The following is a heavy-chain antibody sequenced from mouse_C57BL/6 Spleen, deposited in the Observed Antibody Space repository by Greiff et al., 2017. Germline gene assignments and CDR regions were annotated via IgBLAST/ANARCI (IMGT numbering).Heavy chain of an antibody. CDR1: GFSLTRYG. Sequence: VKLMESGPGLVAPSQSLSITCTVSGFSLTRYGVDWVRQSPGKGLEWLGVIWGVGSTNYNSALKSRLSISKDNSKSYVFLKMNSLQTDDTSMYYCASRGSNYGFAYWGQGTLVTVSA. CDR3: ASRGSNYGFAY. D-gene: IGHD2-5*01. V-gene: IGHV2-6*01. CDR2: IWGVGST. J-gene: IGHJ3*01.